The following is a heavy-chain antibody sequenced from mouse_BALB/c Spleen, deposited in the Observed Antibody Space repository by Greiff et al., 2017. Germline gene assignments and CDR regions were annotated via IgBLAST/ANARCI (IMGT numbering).Heavy chain of an antibody. CDR3: ARGGYGNFYFDY. D-gene: IGHD2-10*02. Sequence: EVKLMESGGGLVKPGGSLKLSCAASGFTFSDYYMYWVRQTPEKRLEWVATISDGGSYTYYPDSVKGRFTISRDNAKNNLYLQMSSLKSEDTAMYYCARGGYGNFYFDYWGQGTTLTVSS. J-gene: IGHJ2*01. V-gene: IGHV5-4*02. CDR2: ISDGGSYT. CDR1: GFTFSDYY.